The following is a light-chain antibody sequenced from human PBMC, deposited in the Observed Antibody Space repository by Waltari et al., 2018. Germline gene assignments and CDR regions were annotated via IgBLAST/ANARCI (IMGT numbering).Light chain of an antibody. Sequence: DIVMTQSPLSLPVTPGEPASISCRSSPSLLHTNGYNYLDWDLQKPGQSPQLLTYLGSNRASGVPDRFSGSGSGTNFTLKISRVEAEDVGVYYCMQALEILFTFGPGTKVDVK. J-gene: IGKJ3*01. CDR2: LGS. CDR3: MQALEILFT. CDR1: PSLLHTNGYNY. V-gene: IGKV2-28*01.